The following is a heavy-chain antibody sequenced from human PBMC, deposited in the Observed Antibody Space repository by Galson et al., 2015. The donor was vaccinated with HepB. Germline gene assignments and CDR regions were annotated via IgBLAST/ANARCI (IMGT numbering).Heavy chain of an antibody. J-gene: IGHJ6*02. CDR1: GYTFTSYG. CDR2: ISAYNGNT. D-gene: IGHD4-23*01. Sequence: SVKVSCKASGYTFTSYGINWVRQAPGQGLEWMGWISAYNGNTNYAQKLQGRVTMTTDTSTSTAYMELRSLRSDDTAVYYCAGDRSTTVVTPDYYYGMDVCGQGTTVALAS. V-gene: IGHV1-18*01. CDR3: AGDRSTTVVTPDYYYGMDV.